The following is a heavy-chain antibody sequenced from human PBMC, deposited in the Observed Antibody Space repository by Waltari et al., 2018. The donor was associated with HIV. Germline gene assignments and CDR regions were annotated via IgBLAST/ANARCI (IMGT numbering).Heavy chain of an antibody. CDR2: IEPGEGET. D-gene: IGHD3-16*01. V-gene: IGHV1-24*01. Sequence: QLEQPGAVVKKPGASVRVSCKVSGILVTKLSIHWVRQTPERRLEWMGQIEPGEGETTYAQKFQGRVTMTQDTSTNTAYLELSSLRSEDTAVFYCATDVCVTGTPRGTCDWGQGTLVTVSS. CDR1: GILVTKLS. J-gene: IGHJ4*02. CDR3: ATDVCVTGTPRGTCD.